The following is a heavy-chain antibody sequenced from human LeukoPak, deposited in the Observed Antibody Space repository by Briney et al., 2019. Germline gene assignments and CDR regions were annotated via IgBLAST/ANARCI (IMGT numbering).Heavy chain of an antibody. Sequence: NFQGRVIMTKDTSTSTVYMELSSLRSEDTAVYYCARSVRGVAYYFDYWGQRTLVTVSS. D-gene: IGHD3-10*01. CDR3: ARSVRGVAYYFDY. V-gene: IGHV1-46*01. J-gene: IGHJ4*02.